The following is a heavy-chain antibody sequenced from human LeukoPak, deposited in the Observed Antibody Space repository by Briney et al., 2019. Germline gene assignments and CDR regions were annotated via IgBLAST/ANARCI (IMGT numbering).Heavy chain of an antibody. CDR1: GFIFSNFA. CDR2: IDNHDVRR. J-gene: IGHJ3*01. V-gene: IGHV3-48*03. D-gene: IGHD3-22*01. Sequence: PGGSLRLSCEGAGFIFSNFAVNWVRQAPGRGLEWVSYIDNHDVRRHYADSVMGRFTISRDNAKQSVFLQMNNLGPEDTAMYYCAREFSGNYYYCPLDLWGQGTMVTVSS. CDR3: AREFSGNYYYCPLDL.